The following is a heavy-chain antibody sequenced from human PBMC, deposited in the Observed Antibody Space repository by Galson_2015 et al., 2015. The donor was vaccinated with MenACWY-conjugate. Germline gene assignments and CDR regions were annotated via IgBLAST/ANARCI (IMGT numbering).Heavy chain of an antibody. J-gene: IGHJ6*02. CDR2: ITPDGSGA. Sequence: SLRLSCAASGFTFSSYWVHWARQAPGKGLVWVGRITPDGSGANYADSVKGRFTISRDNAKNTVFLQMTSLRPEDTAVYYCARAAISNYYYYGMDVWGQGTTVTVSS. V-gene: IGHV3-74*01. CDR3: ARAAISNYYYYGMDV. CDR1: GFTFSSYW. D-gene: IGHD3-9*01.